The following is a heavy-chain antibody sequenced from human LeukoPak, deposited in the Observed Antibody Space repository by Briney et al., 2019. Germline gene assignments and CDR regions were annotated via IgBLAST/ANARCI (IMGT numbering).Heavy chain of an antibody. CDR1: GGSISSSSYY. CDR3: ARAAAGTVRPWYFDL. Sequence: SETLSLTCTVSGGSISSSSYYWGWIRQPPGKGLEWIGSIYYSGSTYYNPSLKSRVTISVDTSKNQFSLKLSSVTAADTAVYYCARAAAGTVRPWYFDLWGRGTLVTVSS. CDR2: IYYSGST. D-gene: IGHD6-13*01. J-gene: IGHJ2*01. V-gene: IGHV4-39*07.